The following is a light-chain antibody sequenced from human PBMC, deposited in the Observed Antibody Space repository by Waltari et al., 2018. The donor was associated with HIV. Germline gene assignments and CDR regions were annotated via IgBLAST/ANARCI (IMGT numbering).Light chain of an antibody. V-gene: IGKV3-15*01. CDR1: QSVSSN. J-gene: IGKJ1*01. CDR3: QQYNNWPG. Sequence: EIVMTQSPATLSVSPGERATLSCRASQSVSSNLAWYQQKPGQAPRLLIYGASTRATGIPARFSGSGSETDFTLTVSSLQSEDFAVYYCQQYNNWPGFGQGTKVEIK. CDR2: GAS.